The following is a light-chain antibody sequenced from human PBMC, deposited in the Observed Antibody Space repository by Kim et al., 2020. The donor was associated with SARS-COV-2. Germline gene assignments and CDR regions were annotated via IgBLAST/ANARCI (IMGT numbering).Light chain of an antibody. V-gene: IGLV1-44*01. CDR1: STNIGLNT. CDR3: AAWDDSLNGPL. Sequence: GHGRPICCSRSSTNIGLNTLTWNQQLPGTAPHLLIYSNNQRPSGVPDRFSGSKSGTSASLAISGLQSEDEADYYCAAWDDSLNGPLFGGGTQLTVL. J-gene: IGLJ2*01. CDR2: SNN.